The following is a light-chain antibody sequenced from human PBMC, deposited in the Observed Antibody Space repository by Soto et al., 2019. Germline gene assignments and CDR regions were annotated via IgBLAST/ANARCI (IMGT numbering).Light chain of an antibody. Sequence: QSVLTQPPSVSGAPVQRVTISCTGSSSNIGAGYDVHWYQQLPGTAPKLIIYGTTNRPSGVPDRFSGSKSGTSASLAITGLQAEDEADYYCQSYDGTLSGSYVFGIGTKLTVL. CDR1: SSNIGAGYD. J-gene: IGLJ1*01. CDR2: GTT. CDR3: QSYDGTLSGSYV. V-gene: IGLV1-40*01.